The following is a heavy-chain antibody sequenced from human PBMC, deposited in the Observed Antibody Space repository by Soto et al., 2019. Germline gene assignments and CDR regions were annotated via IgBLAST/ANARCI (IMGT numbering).Heavy chain of an antibody. CDR1: RFTFTRSP. Sequence: EEQLLESGGGLVQPGGSLRLSCAASRFTFTRSPMRWVRQAPVRGLEWVSAISGSGGGTYYADSVKGRFTISRDNSKNTLYLQMNSLRDEDTAVYYCVKRGTVTTDYYGMDVWGQGTTVTVSS. J-gene: IGHJ6*02. CDR3: VKRGTVTTDYYGMDV. D-gene: IGHD4-17*01. V-gene: IGHV3-23*01. CDR2: ISGSGGGT.